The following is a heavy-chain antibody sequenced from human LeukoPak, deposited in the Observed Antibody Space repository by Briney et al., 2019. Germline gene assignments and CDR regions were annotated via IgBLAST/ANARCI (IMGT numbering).Heavy chain of an antibody. D-gene: IGHD5-24*01. V-gene: IGHV3-23*01. CDR3: GKEDMAPITSQVVDQ. CDR1: GFSFGTYA. Sequence: GGSLRLSCVASGFSFGTYAMTWVRRGAGEGLEWGSVISGSGGSTYYADSVKGRFTISRDNSKNTVYLQMNSLTVADTAVYFCGKEDMAPITSQVVDQWGQGTLVIVSS. CDR2: ISGSGGST. J-gene: IGHJ4*02.